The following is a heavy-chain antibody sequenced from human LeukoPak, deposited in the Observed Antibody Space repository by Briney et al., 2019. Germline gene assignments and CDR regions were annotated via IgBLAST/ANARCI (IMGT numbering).Heavy chain of an antibody. CDR3: AREEIVSDAFDI. J-gene: IGHJ3*02. CDR1: GGTFSSYA. CDR2: IIPIFGTA. Sequence: ASVKVSCKASGGTFSSYAISWVRQAPGQGLEWMGRIIPIFGTANYAQKFQGRVTITTDESTSTAYMELSSLRSEDTAVYYCAREEIVSDAFDIWGQGTMVTVSS. V-gene: IGHV1-69*05. D-gene: IGHD3-22*01.